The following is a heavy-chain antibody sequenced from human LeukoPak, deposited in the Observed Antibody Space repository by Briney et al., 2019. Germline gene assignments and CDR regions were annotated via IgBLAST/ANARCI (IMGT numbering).Heavy chain of an antibody. V-gene: IGHV4-34*01. J-gene: IGHJ4*02. Sequence: PSETLSLTCAVYGGSFSGYYWSWIRQPPGKGLEWIGEINHSGSTNYNPSLKSLVTISVDTSKNQFSLKLSSVTAAHTAVYYCARGDYFDYWGQGTLVTVSS. CDR2: INHSGST. CDR3: ARGDYFDY. CDR1: GGSFSGYY.